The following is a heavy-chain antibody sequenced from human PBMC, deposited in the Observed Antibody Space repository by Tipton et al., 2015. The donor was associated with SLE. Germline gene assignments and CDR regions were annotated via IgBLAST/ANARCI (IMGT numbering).Heavy chain of an antibody. Sequence: GSLRLSCAASGFTFSDYCMSWIRQAPGKGLEWVSYISSSGSTIYYADSVKGRFTISRDNAKNSLYLQMNSLRAEDTAVYYCASIAVAGRAGAFDIWGQGTMVTVSS. CDR1: GFTFSDYC. D-gene: IGHD6-19*01. CDR2: ISSSGSTI. CDR3: ASIAVAGRAGAFDI. J-gene: IGHJ3*02. V-gene: IGHV3-11*01.